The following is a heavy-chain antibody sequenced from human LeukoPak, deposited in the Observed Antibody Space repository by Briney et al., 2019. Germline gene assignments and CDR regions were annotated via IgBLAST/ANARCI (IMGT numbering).Heavy chain of an antibody. CDR2: INPNSGGT. V-gene: IGHV1-2*02. CDR3: ARVRPMESGYYTSWFDP. J-gene: IGHJ5*02. Sequence: GASVKVSCKASGYTFTSYYMHWVRQAPGQGLEWMGWINPNSGGTNYAQKFQGRVTMTRDTSISTAYMELSRLRSDDTAVYYCARVRPMESGYYTSWFDPWGQGTLVTVSS. CDR1: GYTFTSYY. D-gene: IGHD3-3*01.